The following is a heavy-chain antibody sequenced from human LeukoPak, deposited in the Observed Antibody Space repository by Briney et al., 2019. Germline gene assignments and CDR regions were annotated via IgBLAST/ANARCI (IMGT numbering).Heavy chain of an antibody. CDR2: VFHTGVT. J-gene: IGHJ4*02. CDR3: ARHIVGGNFDS. V-gene: IGHV4-59*08. CDR1: GGAITSDY. D-gene: IGHD1-26*01. Sequence: SETLSLTCTVSGGAITSDYWCWIRESPEMGLEWIGYVFHTGVTNYNPSLRGRVIISLAASKTQFSLTLTSVTAADTALYYCARHIVGGNFDSWGPGKFVTVSS.